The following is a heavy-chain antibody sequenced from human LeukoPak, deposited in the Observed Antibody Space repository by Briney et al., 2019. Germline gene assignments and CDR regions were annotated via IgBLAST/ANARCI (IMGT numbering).Heavy chain of an antibody. CDR2: ISAYNGNT. V-gene: IGHV1-18*01. D-gene: IGHD4-17*01. CDR3: ARVKDPNYGDIRFDP. J-gene: IGHJ5*02. CDR1: GYSFTSYG. Sequence: GASVKVSCKASGYSFTSYGISWVRQAPGQGLEWMGWISAYNGNTNYAQKLQGRVTMTTDTSTSTAYMELRSLRSDDTAVYYCARVKDPNYGDIRFDPWGQGTLVTVSS.